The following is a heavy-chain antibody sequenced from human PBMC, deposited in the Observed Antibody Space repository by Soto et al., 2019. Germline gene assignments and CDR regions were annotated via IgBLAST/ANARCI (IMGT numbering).Heavy chain of an antibody. CDR1: GGSISSSSYY. V-gene: IGHV4-39*01. CDR3: ARRRGHSWFDP. J-gene: IGHJ5*02. D-gene: IGHD6-25*01. Sequence: KPSETLSLTCTVSGGSISSSSYYWGWIRQPPGKGLEWIGSIYYSGSTYYNPSLKSRVTISVDTSKNQFSLKLSSVTAADTAVYYCARRRGHSWFDPWGQGTLVTVSS. CDR2: IYYSGST.